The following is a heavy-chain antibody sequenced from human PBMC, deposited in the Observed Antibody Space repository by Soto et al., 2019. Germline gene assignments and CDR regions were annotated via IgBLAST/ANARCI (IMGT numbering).Heavy chain of an antibody. CDR3: ARGQALYVPSPYYFDY. Sequence: PSETLSLTCSVSGGSISSGPYSWGWIRQPPGKGLEWIGEISHSGITNYNPSLKSRVTISADTSKNQISLKLSSVTAADTAVYYCARGQALYVPSPYYFDYWGQGTLVTVSS. CDR1: GGSISSGPYS. D-gene: IGHD2-8*01. J-gene: IGHJ4*02. CDR2: ISHSGIT. V-gene: IGHV4-39*07.